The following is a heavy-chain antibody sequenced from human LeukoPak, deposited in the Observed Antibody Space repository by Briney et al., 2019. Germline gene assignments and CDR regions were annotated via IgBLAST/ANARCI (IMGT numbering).Heavy chain of an antibody. CDR2: INXDGSST. D-gene: IGHD5-18*01. Sequence: YWXHXVRQAPGKGLVWVXXINXDGSSTIYADSVKGRFTISRDKAKNTLYLQMNSVRAEDTAVYYCARDPGYSYGYSASDAFDIWGQGTMVTVSS. V-gene: IGHV3-74*01. CDR1: YW. CDR3: ARDPGYSYGYSASDAFDI. J-gene: IGHJ3*02.